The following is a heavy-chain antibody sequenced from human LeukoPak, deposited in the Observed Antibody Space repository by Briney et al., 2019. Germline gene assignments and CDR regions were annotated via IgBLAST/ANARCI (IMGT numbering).Heavy chain of an antibody. CDR1: GYTFTGYY. D-gene: IGHD3-3*01. CDR3: ARDSHDFWSGYFSTRWFDP. CDR2: INPNSGGT. J-gene: IGHJ5*02. V-gene: IGHV1-2*02. Sequence: ASVEVSCKASGYTFTGYYMHWVRQAPGQGLEWMGWINPNSGGTNYAQKFQGRVTMTRDTSISTAYMELSRLRSDDTAVYYCARDSHDFWSGYFSTRWFDPWGQGTLVTVSS.